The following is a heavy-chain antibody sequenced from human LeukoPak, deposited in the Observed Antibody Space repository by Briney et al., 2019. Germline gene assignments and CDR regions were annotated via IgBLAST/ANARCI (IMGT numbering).Heavy chain of an antibody. Sequence: SETLSLTCTVSGGSISSGGYYWSWIRQHPGKGLEWIGYIYYSGSTYYNPSLKSRVTISVDTSKNQFSLKLSSVTAADTAVYYCARGAGYSSDWYVDYWGQGTLVTVSS. J-gene: IGHJ4*02. CDR1: GGSISSGGYY. CDR3: ARGAGYSSDWYVDY. CDR2: IYYSGST. V-gene: IGHV4-31*03. D-gene: IGHD6-19*01.